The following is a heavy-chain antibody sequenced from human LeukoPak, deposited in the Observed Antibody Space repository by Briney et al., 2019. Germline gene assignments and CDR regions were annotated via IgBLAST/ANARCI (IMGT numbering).Heavy chain of an antibody. CDR1: GFTFSSYW. V-gene: IGHV3-66*03. CDR3: VRDRAEGRAWVEFDP. Sequence: GGSLRLSCAASGFTFSSYWMSWVRQAPGKAPEWVSLLYSNGGKYYADSVQGRFIISRDNSKNTLYLQMNNLRVEDTAVYHCVRDRAEGRAWVEFDPWGQGTVVTVSS. CDR2: LYSNGGK. J-gene: IGHJ5*02.